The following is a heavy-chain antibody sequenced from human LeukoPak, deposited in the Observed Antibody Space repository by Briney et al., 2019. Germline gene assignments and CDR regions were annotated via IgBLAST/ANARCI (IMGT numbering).Heavy chain of an antibody. V-gene: IGHV3-23*01. CDR3: AEISWVTAGQPLTDY. CDR1: GFTFSSYA. D-gene: IGHD5-18*01. CDR2: ISGSGGST. Sequence: GGSLRLSCAASGFTFSSYAMSWVRQAPGKGLEWVSAISGSGGSTYYADSVKGRFTISRDNSKNTLYLQMNSLRAEDTAVYYCAEISWVTAGQPLTDYWGQGTLVTVSS. J-gene: IGHJ4*02.